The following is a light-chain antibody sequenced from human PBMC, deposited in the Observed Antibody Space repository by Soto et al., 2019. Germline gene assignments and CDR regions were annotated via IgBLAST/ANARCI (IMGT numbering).Light chain of an antibody. V-gene: IGLV2-14*01. CDR3: SSYSSSTVRYI. CDR2: EVS. CDR1: SSDVDSYDF. Sequence: QSALTQPASVSGSPGQTITMSCTGTSSDVDSYDFVSWYQQHPGKAAKLLIYEVSNRPSGVSDRFSGFKFDNTASLTIAGLEAAVEADYFCSSYSSSTVRYIFGSGTKLTVL. J-gene: IGLJ1*01.